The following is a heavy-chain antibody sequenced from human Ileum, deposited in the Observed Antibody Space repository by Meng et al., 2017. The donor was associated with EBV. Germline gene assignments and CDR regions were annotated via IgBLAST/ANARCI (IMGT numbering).Heavy chain of an antibody. J-gene: IGHJ4*02. CDR1: GFSLRTSGVG. CDR2: IYWDDDK. V-gene: IGHV2-5*02. D-gene: IGHD4-17*01. CDR3: AHRHRLRDFDY. Sequence: QITLKESGPTLVNPTQTLTLTCSFSGFSLRTSGVGVSWLRQPPGKALEWLALIYWDDDKRYSPSLKNRLTITKDTSKNQVVLTLTNIDPVDTATYYCAHRHRLRDFDYGGQGPLGTVAS.